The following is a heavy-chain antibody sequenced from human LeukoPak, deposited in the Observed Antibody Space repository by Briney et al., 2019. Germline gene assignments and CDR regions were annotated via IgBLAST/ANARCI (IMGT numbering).Heavy chain of an antibody. D-gene: IGHD1-1*01. CDR2: INHSGTT. Sequence: SETLSLTCAVHGGTLSGFYWSWIRQPPGKGLEWIGEINHSGTTNYNPSLKSRVTISVDTSKNQVSLDLASVTAADTAVYYCARASSFDKTTRWNPAYFGPWGPGSLVTVAS. CDR1: GGTLSGFY. V-gene: IGHV4-34*01. J-gene: IGHJ5*02. CDR3: ARASSFDKTTRWNPAYFGP.